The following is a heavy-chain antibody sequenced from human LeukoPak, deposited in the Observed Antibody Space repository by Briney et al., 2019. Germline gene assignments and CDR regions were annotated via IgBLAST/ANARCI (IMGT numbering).Heavy chain of an antibody. CDR3: AKEAPYDFWRGYYTDY. Sequence: PGGSLRLSCAASGFTFSSYAMSWVRQAPGKGLEWVSAISGSGGSTYYADSVKGRFTISRDNSKNTPYLQMNSLRAEDTAVYYCAKEAPYDFWRGYYTDYWGQGTLVTVSS. CDR2: ISGSGGST. D-gene: IGHD3-3*01. V-gene: IGHV3-23*01. J-gene: IGHJ4*02. CDR1: GFTFSSYA.